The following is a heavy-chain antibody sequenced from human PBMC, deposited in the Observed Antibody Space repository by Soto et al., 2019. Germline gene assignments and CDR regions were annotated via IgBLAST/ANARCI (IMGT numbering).Heavy chain of an antibody. CDR1: GFTFSSYA. V-gene: IGHV3-23*01. CDR2: ISGSGGST. CDR3: AKVTYDPDDAFDI. J-gene: IGHJ3*02. Sequence: EVQLLESGGGLVQPGGSLRLSCAASGFTFSSYAMSWVRQAPGKGLEWVSAISGSGGSTYYADSVKGRFTISRDNSKNTLYLQMNSLRVEDTAVYYCAKVTYDPDDAFDIWGQGTMVTVSS. D-gene: IGHD1-1*01.